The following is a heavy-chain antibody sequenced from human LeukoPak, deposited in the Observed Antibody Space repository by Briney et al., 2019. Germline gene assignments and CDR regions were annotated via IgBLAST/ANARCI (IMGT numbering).Heavy chain of an antibody. V-gene: IGHV3-43*02. CDR3: AKDSGRDGYNFGPLFDY. D-gene: IGHD5-24*01. Sequence: GGSLRLSCAASGFIFDDFAMHWVRQAPGKGLEWVSLISGDGGTTKYADSVKGRFTISRDNNKNSLYLQMNSLRTEDTALYYCAKDSGRDGYNFGPLFDYWGQGTLVTVSS. J-gene: IGHJ4*02. CDR1: GFIFDDFA. CDR2: ISGDGGTT.